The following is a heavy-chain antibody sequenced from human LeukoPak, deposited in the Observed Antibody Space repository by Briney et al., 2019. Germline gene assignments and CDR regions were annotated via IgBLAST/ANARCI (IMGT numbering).Heavy chain of an antibody. V-gene: IGHV3-23*01. CDR2: ISGGGGNT. D-gene: IGHD2-21*02. CDR1: GFSFSSYA. CDR3: ARDYCGGDCYVDY. J-gene: IGHJ4*02. Sequence: GGSLRLSCAASGFSFSSYAMTWVRQAPGKGLEWVSSISGGGGNTYYADSVKGRFTISRDNSKNTLYLQMNNLRTEDTAVYYCARDYCGGDCYVDYWGQGTLVTVSS.